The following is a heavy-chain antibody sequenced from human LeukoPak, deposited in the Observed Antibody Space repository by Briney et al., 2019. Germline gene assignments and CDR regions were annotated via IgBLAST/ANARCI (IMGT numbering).Heavy chain of an antibody. CDR1: GGSISSSSYY. CDR3: ARDRGGDYVRNWFDP. J-gene: IGHJ5*02. CDR2: IYYSGST. D-gene: IGHD4-17*01. V-gene: IGHV4-39*07. Sequence: PSETLSLTCTVSGGSISSSSYYWGWIRQPPGKGREWFGSIYYSGSTYYNPSLKSRVTISVDTSKNQFSLKLSSVTAADTAVYYCARDRGGDYVRNWFDPWGQGTLVTVSS.